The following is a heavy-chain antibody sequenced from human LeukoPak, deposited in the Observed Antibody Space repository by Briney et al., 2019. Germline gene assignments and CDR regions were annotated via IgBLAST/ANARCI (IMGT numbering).Heavy chain of an antibody. V-gene: IGHV1-46*01. CDR3: AREQTATVTNYYYYGMDV. CDR2: INPSGGST. J-gene: IGHJ6*02. CDR1: GYTFTSYY. Sequence: GASVKVSCKASGYTFTSYYMHWVRQAPGQGLEWMGIINPSGGSTSYAQKFQGRATMTRDTSTSTVYMELSSLRSEDTAVYYCAREQTATVTNYYYYGMDVWGQGTTVTVSS. D-gene: IGHD4-17*01.